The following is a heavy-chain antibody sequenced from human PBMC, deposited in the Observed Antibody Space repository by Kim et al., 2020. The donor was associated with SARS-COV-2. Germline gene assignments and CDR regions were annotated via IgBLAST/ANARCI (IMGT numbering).Heavy chain of an antibody. CDR3: ARVPFVYAKRSYFDC. D-gene: IGHD4-17*01. CDR2: IKQDGSEK. J-gene: IGHJ4*02. CDR1: GFTFSSYW. V-gene: IGHV3-7*03. Sequence: GGSLRLSCGASGFTFSSYWMNWVRQAPGKGLEWVANIKQDGSEKYYVDSVKGRFTISRDNANNSLYLQMNSLRAEDTAVYYCARVPFVYAKRSYFDCWGQGTLVTVSS.